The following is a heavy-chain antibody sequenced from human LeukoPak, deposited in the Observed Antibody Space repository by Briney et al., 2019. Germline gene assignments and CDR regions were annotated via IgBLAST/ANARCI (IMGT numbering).Heavy chain of an antibody. D-gene: IGHD3-16*02. Sequence: GESLRLSCATSGFIFSKHGLHWARQVPGKGLEWVAFIEHDGSREYVDSVKGRFTISRDNSKNTLYLQMNSLRAEDTAVYYCYVWGSYRHHDAFDIWGQGTMVTVSS. V-gene: IGHV3-30*02. J-gene: IGHJ3*02. CDR1: GFIFSKHG. CDR3: YVWGSYRHHDAFDI. CDR2: IEHDGSRE.